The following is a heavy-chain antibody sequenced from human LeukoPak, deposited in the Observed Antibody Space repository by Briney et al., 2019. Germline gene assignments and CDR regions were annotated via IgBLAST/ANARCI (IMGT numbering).Heavy chain of an antibody. CDR2: VSGSGAST. D-gene: IGHD1-1*01. J-gene: IGHJ4*02. CDR3: ARQHTAWYVDY. V-gene: IGHV3-23*01. CDR1: GFIFSNYA. Sequence: GGSLRLSCAASGFIFSNYAMSWVRQAPGKGLEWVSGVSGSGASTYSEDSVKGRFIISRDNSKNTVFLQMNSLRVEDTAVYYCARQHTAWYVDYWGQGILVTVSS.